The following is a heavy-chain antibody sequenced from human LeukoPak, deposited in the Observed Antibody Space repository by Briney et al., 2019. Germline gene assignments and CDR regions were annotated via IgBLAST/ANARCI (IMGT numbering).Heavy chain of an antibody. CDR3: ARDHLPDAIHYFDY. J-gene: IGHJ4*02. Sequence: SGGSLRLSCAASGFTFSSYAMHWVRQAPGKGLEWVAVISNDGSNKYYADSVKGRFTISRDNSKNTLYLQMNSLGAEDTAVYYCARDHLPDAIHYFDYWGQGTLVTVSS. CDR1: GFTFSSYA. CDR2: ISNDGSNK. V-gene: IGHV3-30-3*01. D-gene: IGHD2-2*01.